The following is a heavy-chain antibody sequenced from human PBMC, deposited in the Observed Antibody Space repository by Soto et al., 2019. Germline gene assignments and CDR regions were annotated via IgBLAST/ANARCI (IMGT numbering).Heavy chain of an antibody. V-gene: IGHV5-51*01. Sequence: GESLKISCETSGYYFTRNWIGWVRQRPGKGLEWVGLVYPRGSDTRYSPSFRGHVSMSADESVRTAYLQWTSLEASDTAIYYCARQFCTTTDCSMYFDNRGQGTTVTVSS. CDR2: VYPRGSDT. CDR3: ARQFCTTTDCSMYFDN. CDR1: GYYFTRNW. J-gene: IGHJ6*02. D-gene: IGHD2-8*01.